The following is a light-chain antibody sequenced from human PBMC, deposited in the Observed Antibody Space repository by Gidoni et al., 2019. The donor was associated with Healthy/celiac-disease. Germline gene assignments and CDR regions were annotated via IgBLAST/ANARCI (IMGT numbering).Light chain of an antibody. CDR3: QQYNSYART. CDR2: KAS. J-gene: IGKJ1*01. Sequence: QMTTSPSTLSASLGDRVTITCRASQSISSWLAWYQQKPGKAPKRLIYKASSLESGVPSRFSGSGSGTEFTLTISSLQPDDFATYYCQQYNSYARTFGQGTKVEIK. CDR1: QSISSW. V-gene: IGKV1-5*03.